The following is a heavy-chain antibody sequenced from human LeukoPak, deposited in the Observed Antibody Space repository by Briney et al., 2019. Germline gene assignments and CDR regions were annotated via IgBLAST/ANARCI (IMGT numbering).Heavy chain of an antibody. D-gene: IGHD3-22*01. J-gene: IGHJ4*02. V-gene: IGHV4-39*07. CDR2: IYYSGTT. CDR1: GGSISSGSYY. CDR3: ARDLADYYYDSSGYSY. Sequence: SETLSLTCTVSGGSISSGSYYWVWIRQPPGKGLEWIGTIYYSGTTYYNPSLKSRVTISVDTSKNQFSLKLSSVTAADTAVYYCARDLADYYYDSSGYSYWGQGTLVAVSS.